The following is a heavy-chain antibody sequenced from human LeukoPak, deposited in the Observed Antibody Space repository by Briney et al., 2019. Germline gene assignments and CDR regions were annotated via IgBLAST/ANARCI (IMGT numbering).Heavy chain of an antibody. J-gene: IGHJ3*02. CDR1: GFNLRSQY. V-gene: IGHV3-66*01. CDR2: IYSGGST. CDR3: ARDSVTVNTFDI. Sequence: GGALRISCSAPGFNLRSQYISLVRPAPGKGLEWVSVIYSGGSTYYADSVKGRFTISRDNSKNTLYLQMNSLRAEDTAVYYCARDSVTVNTFDIWGRGTMVTVSS. D-gene: IGHD4-17*01.